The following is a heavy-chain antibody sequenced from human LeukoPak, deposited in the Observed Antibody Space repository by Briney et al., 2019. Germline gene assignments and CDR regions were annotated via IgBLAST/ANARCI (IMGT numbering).Heavy chain of an antibody. CDR3: ARDSSGWLNWLDP. CDR1: GFTFNNYV. CDR2: IRYNGNNQ. Sequence: GGSLRLSCAASGFTFNNYVMHWVRQAPGKGLEWVAFIRYNGNNQYCADSVKCRFTISRDNANNSLYLQMHSLRAEDTDVYYCARDSSGWLNWLDPWGQGTLVTVSS. D-gene: IGHD6-19*01. V-gene: IGHV3-30*02. J-gene: IGHJ5*02.